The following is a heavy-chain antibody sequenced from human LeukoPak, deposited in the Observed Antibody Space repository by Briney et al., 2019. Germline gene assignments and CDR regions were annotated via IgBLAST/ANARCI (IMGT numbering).Heavy chain of an antibody. D-gene: IGHD6-19*01. CDR3: AYKAPTGWYQA. V-gene: IGHV2-5*02. Sequence: ESGPTLVKPTQTLTLTCTFSGFSLTTSGVAVGWIRQPPQKALEWLTLIYWDDDKRHSPSLKSRLTVTKDTSKDQVVLTVTNMDPVDTATYYCAYKAPTGWYQAWGQGTLVTVSS. CDR1: GFSLTTSGVA. CDR2: IYWDDDK. J-gene: IGHJ4*02.